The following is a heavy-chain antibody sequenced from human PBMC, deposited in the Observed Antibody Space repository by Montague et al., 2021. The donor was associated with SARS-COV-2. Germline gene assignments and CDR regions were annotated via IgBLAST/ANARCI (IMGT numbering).Heavy chain of an antibody. J-gene: IGHJ6*02. V-gene: IGHV4-34*01. D-gene: IGHD2-8*02. CDR3: ARIVRVHYYYYYGMDV. Sequence: SETLSLTCAVYGGSFSGYYWSWIRQPPGKGLEWIGEINHSGSTNYNPSLKSRVTISVDTSKNQFSLKLSSVTAVDTAVYYCARIVRVHYYYYYGMDVWGQGTTVTVSS. CDR2: INHSGST. CDR1: GGSFSGYY.